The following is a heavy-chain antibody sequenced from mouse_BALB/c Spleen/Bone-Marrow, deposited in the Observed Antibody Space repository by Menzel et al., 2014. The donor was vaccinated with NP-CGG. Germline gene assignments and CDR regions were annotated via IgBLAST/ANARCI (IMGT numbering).Heavy chain of an antibody. CDR1: GYTFTIYW. V-gene: IGHV1-7*01. Sequence: QVQLQQPGAELAKPGASVKMSCKASGYTFTIYWMHWVKQRPGQGLEWIGYINPSTGYTEYNQKFKDKATLTADKSSNTAYMQLSSLTSEDSAVYYCARYGGRSYDGFAYWGQGTLVTVSA. CDR2: INPSTGYT. D-gene: IGHD2-12*01. CDR3: ARYGGRSYDGFAY. J-gene: IGHJ3*01.